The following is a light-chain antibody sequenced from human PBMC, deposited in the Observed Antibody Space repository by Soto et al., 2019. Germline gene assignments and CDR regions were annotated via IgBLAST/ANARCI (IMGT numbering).Light chain of an antibody. Sequence: EVVLPQSPGTLSLSPGERATLSCRASQSVSSSYLAWYQQKPGQAPRLLIYGASSRATGIPDRFSGSGSGTDFTLTISRLEPEDFAVYYCQQYGSSPLITFGQGTRLENK. CDR2: GAS. J-gene: IGKJ5*01. V-gene: IGKV3-20*01. CDR3: QQYGSSPLIT. CDR1: QSVSSSY.